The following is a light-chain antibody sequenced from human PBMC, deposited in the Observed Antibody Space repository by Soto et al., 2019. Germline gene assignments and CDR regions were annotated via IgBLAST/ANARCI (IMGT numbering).Light chain of an antibody. CDR2: EVS. CDR1: SSDVGGYNY. CDR3: CSYAGSNNFV. V-gene: IGLV2-8*01. Sequence: QSVLTQPPSASGSPGQSVTISCTGTSSDVGGYNYVSWYQQHPGKAPKLMIYEVSKRPSGVPDRFSGSKSGNTASLTVTGLQAEDEADYYCCSYAGSNNFVFXTGTNVTVL. J-gene: IGLJ1*01.